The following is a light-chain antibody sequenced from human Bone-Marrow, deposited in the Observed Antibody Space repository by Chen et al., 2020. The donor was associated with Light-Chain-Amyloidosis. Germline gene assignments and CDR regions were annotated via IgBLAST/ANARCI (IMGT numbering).Light chain of an antibody. CDR2: RDT. Sequence: SYELPQPPSVTVSPGQPATITCSGDDLPTKYAYWYQQKPGQAPVLVIHRDTARPSGISERFSGSSSGTTATLTISGVQAEDEADYHCQSADSSGTYEVIFGGGTKLTVL. CDR3: QSADSSGTYEVI. J-gene: IGLJ2*01. V-gene: IGLV3-25*03. CDR1: DLPTKY.